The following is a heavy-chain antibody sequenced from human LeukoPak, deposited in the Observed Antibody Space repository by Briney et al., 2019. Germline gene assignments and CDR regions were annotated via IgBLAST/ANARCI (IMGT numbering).Heavy chain of an antibody. V-gene: IGHV4-59*01. CDR1: GGSISSYY. CDR2: IYYNGST. Sequence: SETLSLTCTVSGGSISSYYWSWIRQPPGKGLEWIGYIYYNGSTNYNPSLKSRVTISVDTSKNQFSLKLSSVTAADTAVYYCARVSRDSSGWYLAFDIWGQGTMVTVSS. D-gene: IGHD6-19*01. J-gene: IGHJ3*02. CDR3: ARVSRDSSGWYLAFDI.